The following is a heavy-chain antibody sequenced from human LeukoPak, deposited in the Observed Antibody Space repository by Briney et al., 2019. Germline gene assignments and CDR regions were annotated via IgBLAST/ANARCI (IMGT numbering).Heavy chain of an antibody. J-gene: IGHJ4*02. Sequence: GGSLRLSCSASGFTFPNYGMHWVRQAPGKGLDWVAYIRHDGSDVSYADSVMGRFTISRDNAKNSLYLQMNSLRAEDTAVYYCARIGYSSSCFDYWGQGTLVTVSS. CDR3: ARIGYSSSCFDY. CDR2: IRHDGSDV. CDR1: GFTFPNYG. D-gene: IGHD6-13*01. V-gene: IGHV3-30*02.